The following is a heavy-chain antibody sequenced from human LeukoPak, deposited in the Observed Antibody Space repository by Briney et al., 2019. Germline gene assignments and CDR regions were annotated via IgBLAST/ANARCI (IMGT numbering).Heavy chain of an antibody. J-gene: IGHJ4*02. CDR2: IYADGST. CDR3: ARDPTNSN. Sequence: GGSLRLSCAASGFIVSNTYFNWVRQAPGKGPEWVSVIYADGSTYYAASVKGRFTISRDNSKNMLFLQMNSLRVEDTAVYYCARDPTNSNWGQGTLVTVSS. V-gene: IGHV3-66*01. CDR1: GFIVSNTY. D-gene: IGHD2/OR15-2a*01.